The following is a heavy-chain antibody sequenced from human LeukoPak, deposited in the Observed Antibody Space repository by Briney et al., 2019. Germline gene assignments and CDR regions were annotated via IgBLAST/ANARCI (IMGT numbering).Heavy chain of an antibody. V-gene: IGHV1-69*04. D-gene: IGHD6-13*01. CDR1: GGAFSSYA. CDR3: ARDTSLAAAAGDY. Sequence: ASVKVSCKASGGAFSSYAISWVRQAPGQGLEWMGRIIPILGIANYAQKFQGRVTITADKSTSTAYMELSSLRSEDTAVYYCARDTSLAAAAGDYWGQGTLVTVSS. CDR2: IIPILGIA. J-gene: IGHJ4*02.